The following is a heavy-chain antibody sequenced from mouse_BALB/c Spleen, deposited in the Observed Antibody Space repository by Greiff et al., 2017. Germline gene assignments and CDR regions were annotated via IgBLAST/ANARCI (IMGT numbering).Heavy chain of an antibody. Sequence: EVKLMESGGGLVQPGGSLKLSCAASGFTFSSYGMSWVRQTPDKRLELVATINSNGGSTYYPDSVKGRFTISRDNAKNTLYLQMSSLKSEDTAMYYCARDNDGYYYWGQGTTLTVSS. J-gene: IGHJ2*01. V-gene: IGHV5-6-3*01. D-gene: IGHD2-3*01. CDR1: GFTFSSYG. CDR3: ARDNDGYYY. CDR2: INSNGGST.